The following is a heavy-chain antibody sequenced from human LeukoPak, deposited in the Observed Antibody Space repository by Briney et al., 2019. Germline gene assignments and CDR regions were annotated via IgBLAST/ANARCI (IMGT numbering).Heavy chain of an antibody. V-gene: IGHV1-69*05. CDR1: GGTFSSYA. CDR3: ARMVAPPNDAFDI. CDR2: IIPILGTA. D-gene: IGHD2-8*01. J-gene: IGHJ3*02. Sequence: SVKVSCKASGGTFSSYAISWVRQAPGQGLEWMGGIIPILGTANYAQKFQGRVTITTDESTSTAYMELSSLRSEDTAVYYCARMVAPPNDAFDIWGQGTMVTVSS.